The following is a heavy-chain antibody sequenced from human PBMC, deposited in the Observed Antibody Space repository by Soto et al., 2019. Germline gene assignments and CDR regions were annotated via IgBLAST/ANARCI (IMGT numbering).Heavy chain of an antibody. V-gene: IGHV2-5*02. Sequence: QITLKESGPTLVKPTQTLTLTCTFSGFSLSTSGVGVGWIRQPPGKALEWLALIYWDDDKRYSPSLKSRLTITKDTSQNQVVXTMTNMDPVDTATYYCAHSLIGYYYDSSGSNWFDPWGQGTLVTVSS. D-gene: IGHD3-22*01. J-gene: IGHJ5*02. CDR2: IYWDDDK. CDR3: AHSLIGYYYDSSGSNWFDP. CDR1: GFSLSTSGVG.